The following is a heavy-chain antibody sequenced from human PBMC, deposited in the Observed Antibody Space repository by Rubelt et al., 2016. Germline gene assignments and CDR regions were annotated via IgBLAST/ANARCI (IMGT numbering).Heavy chain of an antibody. V-gene: IGHV3-23*01. CDR1: SYA. Sequence: SYAMSWVRQAPGKGLEWVSAISGSGGSTYYADSVKGRFTISRDNSKNTLYLQMNSLRAEDTAVYYCAKDIGYCSSTSCSHAFDYWGQGTLVTVSS. J-gene: IGHJ4*02. CDR2: ISGSGGST. CDR3: AKDIGYCSSTSCSHAFDY. D-gene: IGHD2-2*01.